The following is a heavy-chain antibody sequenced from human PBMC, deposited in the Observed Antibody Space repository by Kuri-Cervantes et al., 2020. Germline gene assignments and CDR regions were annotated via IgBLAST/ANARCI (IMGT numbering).Heavy chain of an antibody. J-gene: IGHJ4*02. CDR3: ARAISQVVAGTAVDY. D-gene: IGHD2-15*01. V-gene: IGHV1-3*01. CDR2: SNAGNGNT. CDR1: GYTFTSYA. Sequence: ASVKVSCKASGYTFTSYAMHWVRQAPGQRLEWMGWSNAGNGNTKYSQKLQGRVTMTTDTSTSTAYMELRSLRSDDTAVYYCARAISQVVAGTAVDYWGQGTLVTVSS.